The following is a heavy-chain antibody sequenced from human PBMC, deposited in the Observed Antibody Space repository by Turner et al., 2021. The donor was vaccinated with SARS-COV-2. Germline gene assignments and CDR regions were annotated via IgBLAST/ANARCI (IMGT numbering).Heavy chain of an antibody. Sequence: QVQLVSSGGVVVQPGKSLRLRCAAFALTFCNYGVHWVRLSPGKGREWVAVISYDGSNKYYSDCVKGRFTISRDNSKNTLYLQMNSLRAEDTAVYYCAKSGGMYCSGGNCYSSYFDYWGQGTLVTVSS. V-gene: IGHV3-30*18. CDR2: ISYDGSNK. CDR1: ALTFCNYG. D-gene: IGHD2-15*01. J-gene: IGHJ4*02. CDR3: AKSGGMYCSGGNCYSSYFDY.